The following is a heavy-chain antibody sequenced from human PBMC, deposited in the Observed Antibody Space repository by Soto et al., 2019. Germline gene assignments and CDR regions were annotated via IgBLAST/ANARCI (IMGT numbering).Heavy chain of an antibody. CDR2: INHSGST. CDR3: ARGRNGSGSYYPRIWYYGMDV. CDR1: GGSISSGGYS. J-gene: IGHJ6*02. Sequence: PSETLSLTCAVSGGSISSGGYSWSWIRQPPGKGLEWIGEINHSGSTNYNPSLKSRVTISVDTSKNQFSLKLSSVTAADTAVYYCARGRNGSGSYYPRIWYYGMDVWGQGTTVTVSS. V-gene: IGHV4-34*01. D-gene: IGHD3-10*01.